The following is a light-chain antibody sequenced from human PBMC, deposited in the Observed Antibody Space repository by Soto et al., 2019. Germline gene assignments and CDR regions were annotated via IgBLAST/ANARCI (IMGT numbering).Light chain of an antibody. CDR3: QHYHKWPTWT. CDR1: QSVSSN. CDR2: DAS. Sequence: EIVMTQSPVTLSVSPGERATLSCRASQSVSSNLAWYQQKPGQAPRLLIYDASTRATGIPARFSGSGSGTEFTLTISSLQSEDFAVYYCQHYHKWPTWTFGQGTKVDIX. J-gene: IGKJ1*01. V-gene: IGKV3-15*01.